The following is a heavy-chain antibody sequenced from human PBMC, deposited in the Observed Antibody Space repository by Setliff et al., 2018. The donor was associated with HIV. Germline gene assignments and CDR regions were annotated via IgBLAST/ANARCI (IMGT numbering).Heavy chain of an antibody. V-gene: IGHV4-34*01. CDR3: ASLLGYCSGGSCYSGWFDP. CDR1: GGSFSGYY. J-gene: IGHJ5*02. Sequence: SETLSLTCAVYGGSFSGYYWSWIRQPPGKGLEWIGEINDSGSTNNNPSLKSRVAMSVDTSKNQFSLKLSSVTAADTAVYYCASLLGYCSGGSCYSGWFDPWGQGTLVTVSS. D-gene: IGHD2-15*01. CDR2: INDSGST.